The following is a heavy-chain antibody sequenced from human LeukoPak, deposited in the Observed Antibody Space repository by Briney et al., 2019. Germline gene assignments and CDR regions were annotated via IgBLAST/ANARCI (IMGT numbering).Heavy chain of an antibody. D-gene: IGHD5-12*01. Sequence: GGSLRLSCTASGFRFRFSGYWMSWVRQAPGKGLEWVANIKEDGSERNYADSVKGRFSISRDNGKNKVYPQMNSLRAEDTAVYYCAGDRGKNPYDYVMDVWGKGTTVTISS. V-gene: IGHV3-7*01. CDR2: IKEDGSER. CDR1: GFRFRFSGYW. CDR3: AGDRGKNPYDYVMDV. J-gene: IGHJ6*04.